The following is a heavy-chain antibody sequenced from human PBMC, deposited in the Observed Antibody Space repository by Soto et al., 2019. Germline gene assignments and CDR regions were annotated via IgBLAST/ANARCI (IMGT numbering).Heavy chain of an antibody. CDR3: ATDSGDYRASDI. D-gene: IGHD4-4*01. J-gene: IGHJ3*02. CDR2: FDPEDGET. Sequence: ASLKVSCKVSGYTLSELPMHWVRQAPGKGLEWMGGFDPEDGETVYAQRFQGRVTMTEDTSTDTAYMELSSLRSEDTAVYYCATDSGDYRASDIWGQGTMVTVSS. CDR1: GYTLSELP. V-gene: IGHV1-24*01.